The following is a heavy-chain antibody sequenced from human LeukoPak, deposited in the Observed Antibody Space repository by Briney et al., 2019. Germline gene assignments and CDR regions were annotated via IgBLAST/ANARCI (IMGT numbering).Heavy chain of an antibody. Sequence: PSQTLSLTCTVSGASISSGGHYWSWIRQHPGKGLEWIGYIYYSGSTYYNPSLKSRVTMSVDTSKNQFSLNLSSVTAADTAVYYCARGGVPAAIAYWGQGTLVNVSS. D-gene: IGHD2-2*01. V-gene: IGHV4-31*03. CDR1: GASISSGGHY. J-gene: IGHJ4*02. CDR3: ARGGVPAAIAY. CDR2: IYYSGST.